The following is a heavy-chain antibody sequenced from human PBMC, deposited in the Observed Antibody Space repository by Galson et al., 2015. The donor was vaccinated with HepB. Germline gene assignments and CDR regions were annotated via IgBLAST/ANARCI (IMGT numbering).Heavy chain of an antibody. Sequence: SVKVSCKASGYTFAHYGIAWVRQAPGQGLEWMGWISAYNGNTNSTQELQGRLTMTTDTSTSTAFMVLRSLKYDDTAVYFCARVGAGPSLDIWGQGTVSPSP. CDR2: ISAYNGNT. J-gene: IGHJ3*02. CDR3: ARVGAGPSLDI. V-gene: IGHV1-18*01. D-gene: IGHD1-26*01. CDR1: GYTFAHYG.